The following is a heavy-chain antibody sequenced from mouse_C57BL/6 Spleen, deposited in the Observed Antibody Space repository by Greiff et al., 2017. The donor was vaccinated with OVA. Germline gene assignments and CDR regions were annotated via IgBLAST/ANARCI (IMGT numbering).Heavy chain of an antibody. D-gene: IGHD1-1*01. CDR2: IAPNSGGT. CDR1: GYTFTSYW. J-gene: IGHJ1*03. V-gene: IGHV1-72*01. Sequence: QVQLQQPGAELVKPGASVKLSCKASGYTFTSYWMHWVKQRPGRGLEWIGRIAPNSGGTKYNEKFKSKATLTVDKPSSTAYMQLSSLTSEDSAVDYCAREGGGITTVVEGYFDVWGTGTTVTVSS. CDR3: AREGGGITTVVEGYFDV.